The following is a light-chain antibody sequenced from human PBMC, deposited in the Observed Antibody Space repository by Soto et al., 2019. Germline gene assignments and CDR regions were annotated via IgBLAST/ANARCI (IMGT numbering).Light chain of an antibody. CDR2: GAS. CDR3: QQGHNWPLT. J-gene: IGKJ2*01. V-gene: IGKV3-15*01. CDR1: QSISSE. Sequence: EIVMTQSPATLSVSPGESATLSCRASQSISSELAWYQQKPGQPPRHLIYGASTMANDVPARFTGSGSGSDFPLTISGLQSEDFAVYYCQQGHNWPLTFGQGTRLEI.